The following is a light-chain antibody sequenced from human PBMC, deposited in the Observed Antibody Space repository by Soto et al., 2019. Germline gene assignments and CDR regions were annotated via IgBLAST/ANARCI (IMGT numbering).Light chain of an antibody. Sequence: DIQMTQSPSSLSAPVGDRVTITCRASQSISSYLNWYQQKPGKAPKLLIFGTSSLQSGVPSRFSGSESGTDFTPTINSLQPDDFATYYCQQSYSTPRTFGQGTRLEIK. CDR1: QSISSY. CDR2: GTS. J-gene: IGKJ5*01. V-gene: IGKV1-39*01. CDR3: QQSYSTPRT.